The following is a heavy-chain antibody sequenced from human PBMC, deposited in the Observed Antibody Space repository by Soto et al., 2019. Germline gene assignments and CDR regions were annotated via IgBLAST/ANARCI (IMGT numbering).Heavy chain of an antibody. J-gene: IGHJ6*02. CDR1: GGTFNTFA. CDR2: VIPLFNTP. D-gene: IGHD1-26*01. V-gene: IGHV1-69*01. CDR3: GLASKWELLGYFYGMDV. Sequence: QVQLVQSGAEVKKPGSSAKVSCKASGGTFNTFAFTWVRQAPGQGFEWMGGVIPLFNTPDYAQKFQGRVTIPADASTGTVYLELSGLRSGDTDVYFCGLASKWELLGYFYGMDVWGQGTTVIVSS.